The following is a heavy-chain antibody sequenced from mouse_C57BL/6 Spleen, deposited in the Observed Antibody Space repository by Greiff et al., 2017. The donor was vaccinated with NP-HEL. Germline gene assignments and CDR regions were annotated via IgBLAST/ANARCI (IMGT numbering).Heavy chain of an antibody. Sequence: ESGPGLVKPSQSLSLTCSVTGYSITSGYYWNWIRQFPGNKLEWMGYISYDGSNNYNPSLKNRISITRDTSKNQFFLKLNSVTTEDTATYYCASYYGLLFDYWGQGTTLTVSS. J-gene: IGHJ2*01. V-gene: IGHV3-6*01. CDR1: GYSITSGYY. CDR2: ISYDGSN. D-gene: IGHD1-1*01. CDR3: ASYYGLLFDY.